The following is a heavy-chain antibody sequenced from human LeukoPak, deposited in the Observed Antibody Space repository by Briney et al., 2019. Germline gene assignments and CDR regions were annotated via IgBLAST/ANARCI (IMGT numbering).Heavy chain of an antibody. V-gene: IGHV4-39*01. CDR3: ARHRTYDSTDP. D-gene: IGHD3-22*01. J-gene: IGHJ5*02. Sequence: SETLSLTCSVSGGSISSGDFYWGWISQPPGKGLEWIGNIRYTGSTFYKSSLKSRLTISVDTSKNQFSLKLSSVTAADTAVYYCARHRTYDSTDPWGQGILVTVSS. CDR2: IRYTGST. CDR1: GGSISSGDFY.